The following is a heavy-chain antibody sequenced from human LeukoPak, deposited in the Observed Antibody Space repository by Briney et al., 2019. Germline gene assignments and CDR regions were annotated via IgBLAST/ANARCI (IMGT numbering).Heavy chain of an antibody. CDR3: ARGLAYCGGDCYFYYFDY. CDR1: GGTFSSYA. J-gene: IGHJ4*02. D-gene: IGHD2-21*02. V-gene: IGHV1-69*13. CDR2: IIPIFGTA. Sequence: ASVKVSCKASGGTFSSYAISWVRQAPGQGLEWMGGIIPIFGTANYAQKFQGRVTITADESTSTAYVELSSLRSEDTAVYYCARGLAYCGGDCYFYYFDYWGQGTLVTVSS.